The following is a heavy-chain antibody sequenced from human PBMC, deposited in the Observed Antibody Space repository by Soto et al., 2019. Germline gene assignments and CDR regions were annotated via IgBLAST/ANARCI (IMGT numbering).Heavy chain of an antibody. J-gene: IGHJ6*02. CDR2: FNHSGGT. Sequence: SETLSLTCAVYGGSFGGYHWSWIRQPPGTGLEWIGEFNHSGGTNYSPSLKSRVTISVDTSKNQFSLRLSSVTAADTAVYYCARVSRFYDILTGRYYYYPMDVWGQGTTVTVSS. V-gene: IGHV4-34*01. D-gene: IGHD3-9*01. CDR1: GGSFGGYH. CDR3: ARVSRFYDILTGRYYYYPMDV.